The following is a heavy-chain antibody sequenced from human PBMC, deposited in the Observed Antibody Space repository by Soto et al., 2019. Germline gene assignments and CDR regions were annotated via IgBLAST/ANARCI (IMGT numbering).Heavy chain of an antibody. D-gene: IGHD1-26*01. Sequence: GGSLRLSXAASAFPFSSYAMAWVRQAPGRGLEWVSSIAGSGGDISYADSVKGRFTISRDNSKNTLYLQMDSLRAEDTAIYYCAKKYRGTYPFDNWGQGTLVTVSS. CDR3: AKKYRGTYPFDN. V-gene: IGHV3-23*01. CDR1: AFPFSSYA. J-gene: IGHJ4*02. CDR2: IAGSGGDI.